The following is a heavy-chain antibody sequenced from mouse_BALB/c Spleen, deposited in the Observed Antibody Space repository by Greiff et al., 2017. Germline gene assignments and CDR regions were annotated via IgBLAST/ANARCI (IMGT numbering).Heavy chain of an antibody. D-gene: IGHD2-14*01. Sequence: QVQLKQSGPGLVQPSQSLSITCTVSGFSLTSYGVHWVRQSPGKGLEWLGVIWSGGSTDYNAAFISRLSISKDNSKSQVFFKMNSLQANDTAIYYCARKGEVRRGGVYAMDYWGQGTSVTVSS. J-gene: IGHJ4*01. V-gene: IGHV2-2*02. CDR1: GFSLTSYG. CDR3: ARKGEVRRGGVYAMDY. CDR2: IWSGGST.